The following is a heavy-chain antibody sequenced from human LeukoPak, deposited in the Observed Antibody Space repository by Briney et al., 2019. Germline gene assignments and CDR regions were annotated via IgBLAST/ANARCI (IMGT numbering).Heavy chain of an antibody. CDR2: INSDGSST. J-gene: IGHJ3*02. Sequence: GGSLRLSCAASGFTFSIYWMHWVRQAPGKGLVWVSRINSDGSSTNYADSVKGRFTISRDNAKNTLYLQVNSLRAEDTAVYYCAREQICSGADCYLHAFDIWGQGTMVTVSS. CDR3: AREQICSGADCYLHAFDI. D-gene: IGHD2-15*01. V-gene: IGHV3-74*01. CDR1: GFTFSIYW.